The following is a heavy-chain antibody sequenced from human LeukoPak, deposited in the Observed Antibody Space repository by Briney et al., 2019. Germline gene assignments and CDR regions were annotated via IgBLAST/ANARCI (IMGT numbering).Heavy chain of an antibody. CDR2: MNPNSGYT. J-gene: IGHJ4*02. CDR3: ARVAGSIDY. D-gene: IGHD6-19*01. Sequence: EASVKVSCKASGYTFSTYDINWVRPATGQGLEWMGWMNPNSGYTGYAQKFQGRVTITRNTSISTVYMELSSLRSDDTAVYYCARVAGSIDYWGQGTLVTVSS. CDR1: GYTFSTYD. V-gene: IGHV1-8*03.